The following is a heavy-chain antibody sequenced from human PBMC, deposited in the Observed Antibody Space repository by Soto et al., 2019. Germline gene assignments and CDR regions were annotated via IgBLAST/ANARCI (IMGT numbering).Heavy chain of an antibody. J-gene: IGHJ4*02. D-gene: IGHD1-26*01. V-gene: IGHV1-3*01. CDR3: AGARGSYYGGEYYFDY. Sequence: QVQLVQSGAEVKKPGASVKVSCKASGYTFTSYAMHWVRQAPGQRLEWMGWINAGNGNTKYSQKFQGRVTITRDTSASTAYMELSSLRSEVTAVYYCAGARGSYYGGEYYFDYWGQGTLVTVSS. CDR1: GYTFTSYA. CDR2: INAGNGNT.